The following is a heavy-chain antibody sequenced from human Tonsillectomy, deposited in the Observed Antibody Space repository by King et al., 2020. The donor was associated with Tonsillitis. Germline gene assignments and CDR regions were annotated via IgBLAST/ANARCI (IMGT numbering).Heavy chain of an antibody. J-gene: IGHJ5*01. Sequence: VQLVESGGGLVQPGGSLRLSCAASGFTFSSYAMSWVRQAPGKGLEWVSVIYSGGFTTYYADSLKGRFTVSRDNSKNTLYLQMSSLRAEDTAVYYCAKDHSTLWYAGSGFNWFDSWGQGTLVTVSS. CDR1: GFTFSSYA. V-gene: IGHV3-23*03. CDR2: IYSGGFTT. D-gene: IGHD6-13*01. CDR3: AKDHSTLWYAGSGFNWFDS.